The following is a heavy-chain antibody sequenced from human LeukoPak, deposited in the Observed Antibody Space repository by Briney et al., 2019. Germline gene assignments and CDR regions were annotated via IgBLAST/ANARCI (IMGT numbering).Heavy chain of an antibody. CDR3: ARGRYMDV. CDR2: MNTKSGDT. Sequence: ASVKVSCKASGYICIDYEINWVRQATGQGLEWMGWMNTKSGDTGYEQKFKGRVTITRDSSISTVYMELRSLRSEDTALYYCARGRYMDVWGKGTTVTVSS. V-gene: IGHV1-8*03. J-gene: IGHJ6*03. CDR1: GYICIDYE.